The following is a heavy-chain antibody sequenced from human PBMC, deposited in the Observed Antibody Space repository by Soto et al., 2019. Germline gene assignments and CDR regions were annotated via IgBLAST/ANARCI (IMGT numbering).Heavy chain of an antibody. J-gene: IGHJ5*01. Sequence: QVQLQESGPGLVKPSETLSLTCTVSGRSISSYYWSWIRQPPGKGLEWIGFILYSGSTSYNPSLKSRVTISIDTSEYQFSLKLNSVTAADTAVYYCASMIGDPVLSFDSWGQGTLVAVSS. V-gene: IGHV4-59*01. CDR2: ILYSGST. CDR3: ASMIGDPVLSFDS. CDR1: GRSISSYY. D-gene: IGHD3-10*02.